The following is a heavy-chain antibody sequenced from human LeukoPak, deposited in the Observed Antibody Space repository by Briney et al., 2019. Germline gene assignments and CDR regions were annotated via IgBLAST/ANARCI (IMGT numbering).Heavy chain of an antibody. J-gene: IGHJ6*03. CDR1: GFTLSSYW. CDR2: ITSSSSYI. CDR3: ARDPYSGNYGAYYYYYVDV. Sequence: GGSLRLSCAASGFTLSSYWMSWVRQAPGKGLEWVSSITSSSSYIYYADSVKGRFTISRDNAKNSLYLQMDSLRVEDTAVYYCARDPYSGNYGAYYYYYVDVWGKGTTVTISS. V-gene: IGHV3-21*06. D-gene: IGHD1-26*01.